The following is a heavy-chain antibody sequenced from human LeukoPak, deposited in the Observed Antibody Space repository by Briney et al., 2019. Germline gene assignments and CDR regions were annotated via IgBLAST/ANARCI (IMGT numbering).Heavy chain of an antibody. CDR2: IIPIFGTA. CDR1: GGTFSSYA. V-gene: IGHV1-69*06. CDR3: ARNTGERGYSYGLVWWFFDY. D-gene: IGHD5-18*01. Sequence: GASVKVSCKASGGTFSSYAISWVRQAPGQGLEWMGGIIPIFGTANYAQKFQGRVTITADKSTSTAYMELSSLRSEDTAVYYCARNTGERGYSYGLVWWFFDYWGQGTLVTVSS. J-gene: IGHJ4*02.